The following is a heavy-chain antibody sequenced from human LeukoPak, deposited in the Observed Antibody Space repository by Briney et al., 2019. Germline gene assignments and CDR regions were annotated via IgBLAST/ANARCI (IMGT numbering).Heavy chain of an antibody. CDR2: INWNGGST. Sequence: PGGTLRLSCAASGFTFDDYGMSWVRQAQGQGLEWVSGINWNGGSTGYADSVKGRFTSSRDNAKNSLYLQMNSLRAEDTALYYCAKASAMIVVVSKHFDYWGQGTLVTVSS. CDR3: AKASAMIVVVSKHFDY. V-gene: IGHV3-20*04. CDR1: GFTFDDYG. J-gene: IGHJ4*02. D-gene: IGHD3-22*01.